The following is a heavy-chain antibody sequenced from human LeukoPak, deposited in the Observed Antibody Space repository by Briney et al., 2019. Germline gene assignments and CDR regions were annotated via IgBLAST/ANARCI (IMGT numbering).Heavy chain of an antibody. Sequence: GAAVKVSCKASGYTFTISAMHWVGQATGQRSEWMGWIKVVNGNTTYSQKIQGRVTITRDTSASTAYMKLSSLRSEDTDVYYCARDSYSSSWYPSWFDPWGQGTLVTVSS. V-gene: IGHV1-3*01. D-gene: IGHD6-13*01. J-gene: IGHJ5*02. CDR1: GYTFTISA. CDR2: IKVVNGNT. CDR3: ARDSYSSSWYPSWFDP.